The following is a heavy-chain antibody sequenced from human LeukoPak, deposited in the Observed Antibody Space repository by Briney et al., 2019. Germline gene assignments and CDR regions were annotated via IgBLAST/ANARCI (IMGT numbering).Heavy chain of an antibody. Sequence: GGSLRLSCAASGFTFSSCSMNWVRQAPGKGLEWVSYISSSSSTIYYADSVKGRFTISRDNAKNSLYLQMNSLRAEDTAVYYCAKGPWPARVYNWFDPWGQGTLVTVSS. CDR3: AKGPWPARVYNWFDP. V-gene: IGHV3-48*01. D-gene: IGHD6-6*01. CDR1: GFTFSSCS. J-gene: IGHJ5*02. CDR2: ISSSSSTI.